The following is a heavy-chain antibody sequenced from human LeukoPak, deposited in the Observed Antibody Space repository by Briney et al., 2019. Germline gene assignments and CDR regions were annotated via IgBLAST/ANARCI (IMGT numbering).Heavy chain of an antibody. D-gene: IGHD4/OR15-4a*01. Sequence: PSETLSLTCTVSGGSISSYYWSWIRQPPGKGLEWIGYIYYSGSTNYNPSLKSRVTISVDTSKNQFSLKLSSVTAADTAVYYCAREYGGAHYYYYMDVWGKGTTVTVSS. J-gene: IGHJ6*03. CDR2: IYYSGST. V-gene: IGHV4-59*01. CDR1: GGSISSYY. CDR3: AREYGGAHYYYYMDV.